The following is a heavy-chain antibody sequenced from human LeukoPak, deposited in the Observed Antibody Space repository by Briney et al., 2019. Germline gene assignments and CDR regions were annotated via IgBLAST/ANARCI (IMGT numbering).Heavy chain of an antibody. CDR3: ARKRYCSSTSCRFFDY. Sequence: SGTLSLTCAVSGGSISSSNWWSWVRQPPGKGLEWIGEIYHSGSTNYNPSLKSRVTISVDKSKNQFSLKLSSVTAADTAVYYCARKRYCSSTSCRFFDYWGQGTLVTVSS. V-gene: IGHV4-4*02. J-gene: IGHJ4*02. CDR2: IYHSGST. D-gene: IGHD2-2*01. CDR1: GGSISSSNW.